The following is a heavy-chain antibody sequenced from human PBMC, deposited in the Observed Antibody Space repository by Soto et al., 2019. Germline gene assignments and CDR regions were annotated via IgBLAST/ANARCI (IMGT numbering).Heavy chain of an antibody. CDR3: VHFFKPYYFDS. Sequence: QITLKESGPTLVKPTQTLTLTCTFSGFSLSTSGVGVGWIRQPPGKALEWLALIYWDDDKRYSPSLKSRLTIPTDTSKNQAVLTMTNMLPVDTATEYGVHFFKPYYFDSWGQGTLVTVSS. CDR1: GFSLSTSGVG. CDR2: IYWDDDK. V-gene: IGHV2-5*02. J-gene: IGHJ4*02.